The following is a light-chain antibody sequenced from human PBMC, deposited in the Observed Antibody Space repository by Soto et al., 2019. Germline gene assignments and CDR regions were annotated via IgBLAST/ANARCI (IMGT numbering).Light chain of an antibody. CDR2: AAS. V-gene: IGKV3-15*01. J-gene: IGKJ5*01. CDR3: XQXNNXS. Sequence: XMVMTXSPDTXSVSPGERATLSCRASQSVGSNLAWYQQKPGQAPRLLIYAASTRATGIPARFSGSGSGTXFTLTISSLXXXXXXXXXXXQXNNXSFGQGTRLEIK. CDR1: QSVGSN.